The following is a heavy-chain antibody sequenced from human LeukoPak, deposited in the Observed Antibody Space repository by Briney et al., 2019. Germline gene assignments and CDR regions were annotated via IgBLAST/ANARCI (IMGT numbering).Heavy chain of an antibody. D-gene: IGHD3-22*01. J-gene: IGHJ3*02. V-gene: IGHV1-46*01. CDR2: INPSADSA. CDR3: ARAYVIPYYYDSKGPDAFDI. Sequence: ASVKVSCKASGYTFTNYYIHWVRQAPGQGLEWMGIINPSADSASYAKKFQGRVTMTRDMSTSTVYMELSSLRSEDTAVYYCARAYVIPYYYDSKGPDAFDIWGQGTMVTVSS. CDR1: GYTFTNYY.